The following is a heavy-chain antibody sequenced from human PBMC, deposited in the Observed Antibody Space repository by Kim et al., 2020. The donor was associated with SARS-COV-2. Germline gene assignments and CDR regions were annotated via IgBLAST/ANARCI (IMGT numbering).Heavy chain of an antibody. CDR1: GDSMSSNY. J-gene: IGHJ4*02. CDR3: ARRVYSSGCYPLDC. V-gene: IGHV4-59*13. D-gene: IGHD6-19*01. Sequence: SETLSLTCTVSGDSMSSNYWSWIRQPPGKGPEWIAYIYYSGSTNYNPSLKSRVTISLDRSKNQFSLKLSSVTAADTAVYYCARRVYSSGCYPLDCWGQGTLVTVSS. CDR2: IYYSGST.